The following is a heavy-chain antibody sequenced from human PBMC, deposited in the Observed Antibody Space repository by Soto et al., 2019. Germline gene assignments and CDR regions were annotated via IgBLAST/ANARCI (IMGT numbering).Heavy chain of an antibody. CDR1: GYTFPNYW. J-gene: IGHJ4*02. V-gene: IGHV5-51*01. D-gene: IGHD2-8*01. CDR3: ARQGIRRFCSNDVCRYYFDF. CDR2: VYPDDSTV. Sequence: PGESLKISCKASGYTFPNYWIGWVRQMPGKGPERMGIVYPDDSTVRYNPTFQGQVTISADKSISTAFLQWSGLRASDTAMYYCARQGIRRFCSNDVCRYYFDFWGQGTQVTVSS.